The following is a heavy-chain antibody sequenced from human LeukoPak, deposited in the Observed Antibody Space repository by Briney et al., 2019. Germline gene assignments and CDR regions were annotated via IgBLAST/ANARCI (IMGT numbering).Heavy chain of an antibody. V-gene: IGHV4-39*07. CDR2: IYYSGST. Sequence: KPSETLSLTCTVSGGSISSSSYYWGWIRQPPGKGLEWIGSIYYSGSTYYNPSLKSRVTISVDTSKNQFSLKLSSVTAADTAVYYCARDTYGSGSYYNWFDPWGQGTLVTVSS. J-gene: IGHJ5*02. D-gene: IGHD3-10*01. CDR3: ARDTYGSGSYYNWFDP. CDR1: GGSISSSSYY.